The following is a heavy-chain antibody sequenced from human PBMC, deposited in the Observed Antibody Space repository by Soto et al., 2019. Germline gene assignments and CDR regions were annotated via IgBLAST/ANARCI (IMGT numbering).Heavy chain of an antibody. CDR1: GVSFSGYY. CDR2: INHSGST. D-gene: IGHD5-18*01. J-gene: IGHJ6*03. V-gene: IGHV4-34*01. CDR3: ARDADTAPQYYYYYYMDV. Sequence: PSETLSLTCAVYGVSFSGYYWIWIRQPPGKGLEWIGEINHSGSTNYNPSLKSRVTISVDTSKNQFSLKLSSVTAADTAVYYCARDADTAPQYYYYYYMDVWGKGTTVTVSS.